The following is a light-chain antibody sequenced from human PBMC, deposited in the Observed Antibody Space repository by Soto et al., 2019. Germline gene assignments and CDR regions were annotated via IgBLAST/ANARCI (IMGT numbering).Light chain of an antibody. CDR1: QDIRND. J-gene: IGKJ1*01. V-gene: IGKV1-6*01. Sequence: AIRMTQSPSSLSSSVGDRFTIAFLASQDIRNDLGWFQQKPGKAPKLLINTASTLQSGVSSRFSGSGSGTDFTLTISSLQPEDFATYYCLQGYIYPWTFGQGTKVDIK. CDR2: TAS. CDR3: LQGYIYPWT.